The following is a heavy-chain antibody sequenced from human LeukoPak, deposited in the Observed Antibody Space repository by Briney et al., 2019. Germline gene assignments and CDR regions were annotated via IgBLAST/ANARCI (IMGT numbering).Heavy chain of an antibody. CDR3: ARDVGATSGGQFDY. Sequence: KPSETLSLTCAVSGGSISSYYWSWIRQPPGKGLEWIGDIYYSGSTNYTPSLKSRVTISVDTSKNQFSLKLRSVTAADRAVYYRARDVGATSGGQFDYWGQGTLVTVSS. CDR1: GGSISSYY. J-gene: IGHJ4*02. D-gene: IGHD1-26*01. CDR2: IYYSGST. V-gene: IGHV4-59*01.